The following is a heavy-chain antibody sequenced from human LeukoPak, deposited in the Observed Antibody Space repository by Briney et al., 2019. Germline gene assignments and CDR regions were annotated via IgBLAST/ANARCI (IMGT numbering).Heavy chain of an antibody. CDR1: GFTFGDYV. V-gene: IGHV3-49*04. CDR2: IRSKVSGGTT. D-gene: IGHD4-23*01. Sequence: GGSLRLSCRASGFTFGDYVMTWVRQAPGKGLEWVGFIRSKVSGGTTEYAASVKGRFIISRDDSKSIAYLQMNSLKTEDTAVYYCTRDYGGFDYWGQGTLVTVSS. J-gene: IGHJ4*02. CDR3: TRDYGGFDY.